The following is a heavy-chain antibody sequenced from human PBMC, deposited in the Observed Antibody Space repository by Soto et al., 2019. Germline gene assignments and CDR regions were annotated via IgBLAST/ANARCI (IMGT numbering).Heavy chain of an antibody. CDR1: GGSFSGYY. Sequence: SETLSLTCAVYGGSFSGYYWSWIRQPPGKGLEWIGEINHSGSTNYNPSLKSRVTISVDTSKNQFSLKLSSVTAADTAVYYCARGRGSSWYYYYYMDVWGKGTTVTVSS. CDR3: ARGRGSSWYYYYYMDV. J-gene: IGHJ6*03. V-gene: IGHV4-34*01. D-gene: IGHD6-13*01. CDR2: INHSGST.